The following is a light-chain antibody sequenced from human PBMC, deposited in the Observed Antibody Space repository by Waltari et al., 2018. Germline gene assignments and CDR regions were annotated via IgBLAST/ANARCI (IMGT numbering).Light chain of an antibody. CDR3: CSYTNILTWV. J-gene: IGLJ3*02. CDR1: SGDIGGYAY. CDR2: DVS. Sequence: QSALTQPASVSGSPGQSIIISCTGTSGDIGGYAYVSWYQQHPGKAPQLLIDDVSNRPSWVSDRFYGTKSGNTASLTISGLQVEDEADYYCCSYTNILTWVFGGGTKLTVL. V-gene: IGLV2-14*03.